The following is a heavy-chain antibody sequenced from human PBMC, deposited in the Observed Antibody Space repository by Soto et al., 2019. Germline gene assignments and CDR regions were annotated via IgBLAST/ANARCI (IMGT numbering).Heavy chain of an antibody. CDR2: IDHSGSA. Sequence: PSETLSLTCTVSAGSIRSGDYYWTWIRQPPGKGLEWIGYIDHSGSAYYNPSLKSRATIPIDTSNNQFSLKMTSVTAADTAVYYCAGELGTFYFDHWGQGTLVTVSS. V-gene: IGHV4-30-4*01. CDR3: AGELGTFYFDH. J-gene: IGHJ4*02. D-gene: IGHD7-27*01. CDR1: AGSIRSGDYY.